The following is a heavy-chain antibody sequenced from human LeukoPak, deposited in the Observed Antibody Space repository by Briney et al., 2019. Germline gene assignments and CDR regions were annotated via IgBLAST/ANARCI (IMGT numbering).Heavy chain of an antibody. D-gene: IGHD3-10*01. CDR1: GGSFSGDY. V-gene: IGHV4-34*01. CDR3: ARALSMVRGLANRFDP. Sequence: PSETLSLTCAVSGGSFSGDYWSWIRQPPGKGLEWIGEINHSGSTNYNPSLKSRVTISVDTSKNQFSLKLSSVSAADTAVYYCARALSMVRGLANRFDPWGQGTLVTVSS. J-gene: IGHJ5*02. CDR2: INHSGST.